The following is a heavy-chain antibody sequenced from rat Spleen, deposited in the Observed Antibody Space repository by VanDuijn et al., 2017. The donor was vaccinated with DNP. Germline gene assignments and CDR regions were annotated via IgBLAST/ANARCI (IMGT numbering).Heavy chain of an antibody. CDR3: ARSLATVAPTGAMDA. D-gene: IGHD1-3*01. V-gene: IGHV2-19*01. CDR2: IQSGGST. Sequence: QVQLTESGPGLVQPSETLSLTCTVSGFSLTGYSVYWVRQPPGKGLEWMGRIQSGGSTDYNSALKSRLSISRDTSKSQVFLKMNSVQSEDTAMYFCARSLATVAPTGAMDAWGQGISVTVSS. CDR1: GFSLTGYS. J-gene: IGHJ4*01.